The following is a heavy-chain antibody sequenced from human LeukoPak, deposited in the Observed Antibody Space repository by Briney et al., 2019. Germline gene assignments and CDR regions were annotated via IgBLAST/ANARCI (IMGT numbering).Heavy chain of an antibody. CDR1: GGTFSSYA. D-gene: IGHD3-22*01. CDR3: ARDSSGYYYAFDY. V-gene: IGHV1-69*05. CDR2: IIPIFGTA. J-gene: IGHJ4*02. Sequence: ASVKVSCKASGGTFSSYAISWVRQAPGQGLEWMGGIIPIFGTANHAQKLQGRVTITTDESTSTAYMELSSLRSEDTAVYYCARDSSGYYYAFDYWGQGTLVTVSS.